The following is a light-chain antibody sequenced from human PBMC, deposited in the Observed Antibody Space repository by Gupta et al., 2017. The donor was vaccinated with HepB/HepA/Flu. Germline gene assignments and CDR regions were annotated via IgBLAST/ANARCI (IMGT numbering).Light chain of an antibody. V-gene: IGLV2-14*03. CDR2: DVS. CDR3: SSYTSSSVV. J-gene: IGLJ2*01. Sequence: QSALTQPASVAGSPGQSITISCTGTSSDVGRHNSVSGYQQHPGKDPKLMIYDVSNRPSGVANRFSGSKSGSTASLTISGLQAEDEADYYCSSYTSSSVVSGGGIKLTVL. CDR1: SSDVGRHNS.